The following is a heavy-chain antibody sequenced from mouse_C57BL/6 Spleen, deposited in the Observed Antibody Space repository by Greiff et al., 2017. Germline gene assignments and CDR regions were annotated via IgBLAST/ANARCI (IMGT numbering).Heavy chain of an antibody. CDR2: INPNHGGT. Sequence: EVQLQQSGPELVKPGASVKISCKASGYTFTDYYMNWVKQSHGKSLEWIGDINPNHGGTSYNQKFKGKATLTVDTSSSTASMELRSLTSEDSAVYYCARGYASSGDYFDYWGQGTTLTVSS. J-gene: IGHJ2*01. CDR3: ARGYASSGDYFDY. D-gene: IGHD1-1*01. V-gene: IGHV1-26*01. CDR1: GYTFTDYY.